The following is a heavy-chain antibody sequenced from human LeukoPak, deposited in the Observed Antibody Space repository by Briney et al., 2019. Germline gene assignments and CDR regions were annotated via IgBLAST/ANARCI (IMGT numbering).Heavy chain of an antibody. CDR1: GDSITGYS. CDR2: NYYNGDT. J-gene: IGHJ5*02. D-gene: IGHD3-10*01. CDR3: VRGPYGARISNFFDP. Sequence: SETLSLTCSISGDSITGYSCSWIRQTPGKGLELIGYNYYNGDTHYNPSLHSRLSISVDTPNKQFSLNVRSVTAADTAVYYCVRGPYGARISNFFDPGGGGLLDTVSS. V-gene: IGHV4-59*01.